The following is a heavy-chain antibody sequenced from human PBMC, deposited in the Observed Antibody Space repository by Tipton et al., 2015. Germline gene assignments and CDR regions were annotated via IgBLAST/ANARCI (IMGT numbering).Heavy chain of an antibody. V-gene: IGHV4-61*01. Sequence: TLSLTCIVSGGSVNSASYYWSWIRQPPGKGLEWIGYVYYSGSTNYNPSLKSRVTISLDTSKNQFSLKLSSMTAADTAVYYCVRDAVVTHYYYGMDVWGQGTTVTVSS. J-gene: IGHJ6*02. CDR1: GGSVNSASYY. CDR2: VYYSGST. D-gene: IGHD4-23*01. CDR3: VRDAVVTHYYYGMDV.